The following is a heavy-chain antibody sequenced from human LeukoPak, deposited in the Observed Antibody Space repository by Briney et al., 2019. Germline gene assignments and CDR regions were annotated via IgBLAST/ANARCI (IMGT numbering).Heavy chain of an antibody. CDR3: AREAVGQWLAPGYYYYGMDV. D-gene: IGHD6-19*01. V-gene: IGHV3-48*04. J-gene: IGHJ6*02. CDR2: ISSSSSTI. Sequence: GGSLRLSCAASGFTFSSYSMNWVRQAPGKGLEWVSYISSSSSTIYYADSVKGRFTISRDNAKSSLYLQMNSLRAEDTAVYYCAREAVGQWLAPGYYYYGMDVWGQGTTVTVSS. CDR1: GFTFSSYS.